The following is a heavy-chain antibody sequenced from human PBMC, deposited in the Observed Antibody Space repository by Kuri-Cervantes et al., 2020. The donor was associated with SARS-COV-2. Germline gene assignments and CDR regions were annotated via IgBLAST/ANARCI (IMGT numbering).Heavy chain of an antibody. V-gene: IGHV3-30-3*02. CDR2: ISYDGSNK. J-gene: IGHJ4*02. CDR3: ANEASQVDY. D-gene: IGHD5-12*01. CDR1: GFTFSSYA. Sequence: GGSLRLSCAASGFTFSSYAMHWVRQAPGKGLECVAVISYDGSNKYYADSVKGRFTISRDNSKNTLYLQMNSLRAEDTAVYYCANEASQVDYWGQGTLVTVSS.